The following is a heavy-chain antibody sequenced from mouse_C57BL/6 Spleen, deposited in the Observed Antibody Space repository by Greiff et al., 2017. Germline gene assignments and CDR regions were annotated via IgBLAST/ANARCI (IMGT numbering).Heavy chain of an antibody. Sequence: VQLQQPGAELVRPGSSVKLSCKASGYTFTSSWMHWVKQRPIQGLEWIGNIDPSDSETHYNQKFKDKATLTVDKSSSTAYMQLRSLTSEDAAVYYGARSGYDYDGGFAYWGQGTLVTVSA. D-gene: IGHD2-4*01. V-gene: IGHV1-52*01. J-gene: IGHJ3*01. CDR3: ARSGYDYDGGFAY. CDR2: IDPSDSET. CDR1: GYTFTSSW.